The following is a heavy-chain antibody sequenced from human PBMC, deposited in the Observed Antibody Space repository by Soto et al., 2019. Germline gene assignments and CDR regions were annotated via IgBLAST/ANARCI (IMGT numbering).Heavy chain of an antibody. CDR3: ARDSSSWANYYYGMDV. J-gene: IGHJ6*02. CDR2: IWYDGSNK. V-gene: IGHV3-33*01. CDR1: GFTFSSYG. Sequence: SLRLSCAASGFTFSSYGMHWVRQAPGKGLEWVAVIWYDGSNKYYADSVKGRFTISRDNSKNTLYLQMNSLRAEDTAVYYCARDSSSWANYYYGMDVWGQGTTVTVSS. D-gene: IGHD6-13*01.